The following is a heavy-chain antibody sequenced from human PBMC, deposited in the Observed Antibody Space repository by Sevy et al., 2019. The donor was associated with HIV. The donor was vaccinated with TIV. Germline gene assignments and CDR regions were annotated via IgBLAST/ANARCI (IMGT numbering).Heavy chain of an antibody. CDR3: ARPGGDL. J-gene: IGHJ4*02. V-gene: IGHV4-34*01. D-gene: IGHD3-16*01. Sequence: SETLSLTCAIYGGSLSPYYWTWIRQPPGKGLEWIGEINHSGDTNYKPSLKGRVTVSVDTSKNKFSLKMTSLTATDTAIYYCARPGGDLWGRGTLVTVSS. CDR1: GGSLSPYY. CDR2: INHSGDT.